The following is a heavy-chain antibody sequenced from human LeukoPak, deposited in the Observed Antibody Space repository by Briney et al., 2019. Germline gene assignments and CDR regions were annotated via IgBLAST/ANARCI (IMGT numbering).Heavy chain of an antibody. J-gene: IGHJ4*02. CDR1: GGSFSGYY. Sequence: PSETLSLTCAVYGGSFSGYYWSWIRQPPGKGLEWIGEINHSGSTNYNPSLKSRVTISVDTSKNQFSLKLSSVTAADTAVYYCARGNRGVDDRGDYYDSSGTADYWGQGTLVTVSS. CDR3: ARGNRGVDDRGDYYDSSGTADY. V-gene: IGHV4-34*01. D-gene: IGHD3-22*01. CDR2: INHSGST.